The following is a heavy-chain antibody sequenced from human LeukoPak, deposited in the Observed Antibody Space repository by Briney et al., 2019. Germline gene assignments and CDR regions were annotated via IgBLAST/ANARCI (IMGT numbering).Heavy chain of an antibody. J-gene: IGHJ4*02. V-gene: IGHV4-38-2*02. Sequence: PSETLSLTCTVSGYSISSGYYWGWIRQPPGKGLEWIGNIYPTGSTYYNPSLKSRVTISVDTSKNQFSLKVSSVSAADTAVYYCASSLDTASLSFDYWGQGTLVTVSS. CDR1: GYSISSGYY. CDR3: ASSLDTASLSFDY. D-gene: IGHD5-18*01. CDR2: IYPTGST.